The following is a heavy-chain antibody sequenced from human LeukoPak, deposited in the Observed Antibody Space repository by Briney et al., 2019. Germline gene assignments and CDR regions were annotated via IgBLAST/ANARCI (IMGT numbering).Heavy chain of an antibody. CDR1: GFTFSSYA. Sequence: GGSLRLSCAASGFTFSSYAMSWVRQTPGKGLEWVSGISNSGGSTYYADSVKGRFTISRDNSKNTLYLQMNSLRAEDTAVYYCAKEYITMIVSFDYWGQGTLVTVSS. V-gene: IGHV3-23*01. J-gene: IGHJ4*02. D-gene: IGHD3-22*01. CDR2: ISNSGGST. CDR3: AKEYITMIVSFDY.